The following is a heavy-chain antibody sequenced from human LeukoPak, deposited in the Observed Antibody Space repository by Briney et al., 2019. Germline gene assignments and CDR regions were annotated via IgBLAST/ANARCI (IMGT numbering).Heavy chain of an antibody. CDR3: ARAEDMVRGVIITRGLAFDY. D-gene: IGHD3-10*01. J-gene: IGHJ4*02. V-gene: IGHV1-69*13. CDR1: GYTFTSYY. Sequence: SVKVSCKASGYTFTSYYMHWVRQAPGQGLEWMGGIIPIFGTANYAQKFQGRVTITADESTSTAYMELSSLRSEDTAVYYCARAEDMVRGVIITRGLAFDYWGQGTLVTVSS. CDR2: IIPIFGTA.